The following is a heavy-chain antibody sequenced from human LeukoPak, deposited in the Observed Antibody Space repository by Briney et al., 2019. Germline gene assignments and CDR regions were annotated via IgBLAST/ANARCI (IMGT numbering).Heavy chain of an antibody. Sequence: SETLSLTCTVSGFSISSGHYWGWVRQPPGAGLEWIGSVYQSGTTYYNPSLKSRVTTSVDRSKNQVSLSLRPVTAADTAVYYCARIFIRNGYSSYFDCWGQGTLVTVSS. J-gene: IGHJ4*02. V-gene: IGHV4-38-2*02. CDR1: GFSISSGHY. CDR2: VYQSGTT. D-gene: IGHD5-18*01. CDR3: ARIFIRNGYSSYFDC.